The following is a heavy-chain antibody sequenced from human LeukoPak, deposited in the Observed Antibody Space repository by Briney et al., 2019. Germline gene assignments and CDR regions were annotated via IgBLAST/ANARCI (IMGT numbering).Heavy chain of an antibody. CDR1: GFTFSSYS. J-gene: IGHJ6*03. CDR2: ISYDGSNK. D-gene: IGHD1-26*01. V-gene: IGHV3-30*03. Sequence: GGSLRLSCAASGFTFSSYSMNWVRQAPGKGLEWVAIISYDGSNKYYGDSVKGRFTISRDNSKNTLFLQMNSLRPEDTAVYYCARHPGDFTGIVNYYYMDVWGKGTTVTVSS. CDR3: ARHPGDFTGIVNYYYMDV.